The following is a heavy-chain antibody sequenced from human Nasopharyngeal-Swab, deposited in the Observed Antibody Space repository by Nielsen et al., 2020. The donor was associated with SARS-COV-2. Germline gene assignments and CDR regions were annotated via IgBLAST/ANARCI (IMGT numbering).Heavy chain of an antibody. J-gene: IGHJ4*02. CDR2: IKSKTDGGTT. Sequence: GLSRVGRIKSKTDGGTTDYAAPVKGRFTISRDDSKNTLYLQMNSLKTEDTAVYYCTTDLMYCSSTSCYSFDYWGQGTLVTVSS. CDR3: TTDLMYCSSTSCYSFDY. D-gene: IGHD2-2*01. V-gene: IGHV3-15*01.